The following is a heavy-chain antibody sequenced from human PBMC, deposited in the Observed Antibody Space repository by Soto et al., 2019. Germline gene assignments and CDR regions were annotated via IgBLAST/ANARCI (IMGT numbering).Heavy chain of an antibody. J-gene: IGHJ6*02. V-gene: IGHV3-48*02. Sequence: GGSLRLSCAASGFTFSSYAVSWVRQAPGKGLEWVSVISSSSGTIYYADSVKGRFTISRDNAKNSLYLQMNSLRDEDTAVYYCARVGGYNQHYGMDVWGQGTTVTVSS. D-gene: IGHD1-26*01. CDR1: GFTFSSYA. CDR3: ARVGGYNQHYGMDV. CDR2: ISSSSGTI.